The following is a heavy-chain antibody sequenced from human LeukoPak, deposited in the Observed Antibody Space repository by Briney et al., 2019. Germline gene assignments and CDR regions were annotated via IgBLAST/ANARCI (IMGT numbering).Heavy chain of an antibody. V-gene: IGHV1-69*05. CDR2: IIPISGTA. CDR1: GGTFSSYA. J-gene: IGHJ4*02. Sequence: SVKVSCKASGGTFSSYAISWVRQAPGQGLEWMGRIIPISGTANYAQKFQGRVTITTDESTSTAYMELSSLRSEDTAVYYCARLGYCSGGSCEGVYWGQGTLVTVSS. D-gene: IGHD2-15*01. CDR3: ARLGYCSGGSCEGVY.